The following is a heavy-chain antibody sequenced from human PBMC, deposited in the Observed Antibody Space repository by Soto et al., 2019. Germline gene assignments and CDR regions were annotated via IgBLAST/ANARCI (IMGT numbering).Heavy chain of an antibody. CDR1: GFTFSSYS. Sequence: GGSLRLSCAASGFTFSSYSMNWVRQAPGKGLEWVSSISSSSSYIYYADSVKGRFTISRDNAKNSLYLQMNSLRAEDTAVYYCARGRVGYKVTTTYGMDVWDQGTTVTVSS. J-gene: IGHJ6*02. CDR2: ISSSSSYI. D-gene: IGHD1-1*01. V-gene: IGHV3-21*01. CDR3: ARGRVGYKVTTTYGMDV.